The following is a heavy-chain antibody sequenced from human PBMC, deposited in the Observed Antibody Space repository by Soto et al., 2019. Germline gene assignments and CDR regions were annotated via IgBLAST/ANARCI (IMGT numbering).Heavy chain of an antibody. CDR1: GGIFSSNT. V-gene: IGHV1-69*06. J-gene: IGHJ4*02. CDR3: ASNATCSGDCYDFDS. Sequence: QVYLVQSGAEVKKPGSSVKISCKASGGIFSSNTINWVRQAAGHGLEWMGGIIPLFGTANYAAKLQGRVTITSLKTTKTEYMELKSLRSEDKAVYYCASNATCSGDCYDFDSWGQGTLVTVSS. CDR2: IIPLFGTA. D-gene: IGHD2-21*02.